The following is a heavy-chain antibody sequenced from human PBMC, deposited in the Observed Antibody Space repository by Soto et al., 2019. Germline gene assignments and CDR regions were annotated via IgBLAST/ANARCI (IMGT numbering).Heavy chain of an antibody. CDR1: GGSISSSSYY. Sequence: SETLSLTCTVSGGSISSSSYYWGWIRQPPGKGLEWIGSIYYSGSTYYNPSLKSRVTISVDTSKNQFSLNLSSVTAADTAVYYCARPKGIAAAGTEAFDIWGQGTMVTVSS. V-gene: IGHV4-39*01. D-gene: IGHD6-13*01. CDR2: IYYSGST. CDR3: ARPKGIAAAGTEAFDI. J-gene: IGHJ3*02.